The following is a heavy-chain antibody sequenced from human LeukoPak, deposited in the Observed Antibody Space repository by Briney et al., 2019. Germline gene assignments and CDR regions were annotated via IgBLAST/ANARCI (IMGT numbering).Heavy chain of an antibody. Sequence: ASVKVSCKASGYTFTGYYMHWVRQAPGQGLEWMGWINPNSGGTNYAQRFQGRVTMTRDTSISTAYMELSRLRSDDTAVYYCARDPLVVAATGNWFDPWGQGTLVTVSS. CDR3: ARDPLVVAATGNWFDP. V-gene: IGHV1-2*02. CDR1: GYTFTGYY. J-gene: IGHJ5*02. CDR2: INPNSGGT. D-gene: IGHD2-15*01.